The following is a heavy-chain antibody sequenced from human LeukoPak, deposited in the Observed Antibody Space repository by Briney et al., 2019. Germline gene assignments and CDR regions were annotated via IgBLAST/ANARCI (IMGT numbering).Heavy chain of an antibody. CDR3: ARALYYYDPFRWFDP. CDR2: SYYSGST. CDR1: GGSISSYY. D-gene: IGHD3-22*01. V-gene: IGHV4-59*01. J-gene: IGHJ5*02. Sequence: SETQSLTCTVSGGSISSYYWSWIRQPPGKGLEWIGYSYYSGSTKYNPSLKRRVTISEDTSKNQFSLKLSSVTAADTAVYYCARALYYYDPFRWFDPWGQGTLVTVSS.